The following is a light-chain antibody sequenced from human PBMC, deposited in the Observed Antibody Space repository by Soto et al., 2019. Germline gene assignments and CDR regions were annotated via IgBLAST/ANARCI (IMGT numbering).Light chain of an antibody. CDR3: QKCNSAPFT. J-gene: IGKJ3*01. CDR1: QVISTS. Sequence: DIQMTQSPSSLSASVGDRVTITCRASQVISTSLAWYQQKPGKVPELLIYAASTLQSGVPSRFSGSGSGTDFTLTISSLQPEDVATYYCQKCNSAPFTFGPGTKVDIK. V-gene: IGKV1-27*01. CDR2: AAS.